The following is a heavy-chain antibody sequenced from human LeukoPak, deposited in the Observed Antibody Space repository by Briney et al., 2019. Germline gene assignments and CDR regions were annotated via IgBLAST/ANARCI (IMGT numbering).Heavy chain of an antibody. Sequence: GGSLRLSCAASGFTFSSYAMSWVRPAPAKGLEWVSAISGIGGSTYYADSVKGRFTLSRDNSKNTLYLQMNSLRAEDTAVYYCAKAMAAPDGDVNGIDYWGQGTRVTVSS. CDR1: GFTFSSYA. V-gene: IGHV3-23*01. D-gene: IGHD5-24*01. J-gene: IGHJ4*02. CDR2: ISGIGGST. CDR3: AKAMAAPDGDVNGIDY.